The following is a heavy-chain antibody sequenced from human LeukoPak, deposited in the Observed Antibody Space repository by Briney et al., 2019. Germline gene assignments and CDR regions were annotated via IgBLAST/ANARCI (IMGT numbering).Heavy chain of an antibody. CDR3: ARGRGHGYGGDSENYYYMDV. V-gene: IGHV1-2*02. J-gene: IGHJ6*03. Sequence: ASVKVSCKASGYTFRGYYMHWVRQAPGQGLEWMGWINTNSGDTNHAQKFQGRVTMTRDTSITTAYLELSRLTYDDTAVYYCARGRGHGYGGDSENYYYMDVWGKGTMVTVSS. CDR1: GYTFRGYY. D-gene: IGHD4-23*01. CDR2: INTNSGDT.